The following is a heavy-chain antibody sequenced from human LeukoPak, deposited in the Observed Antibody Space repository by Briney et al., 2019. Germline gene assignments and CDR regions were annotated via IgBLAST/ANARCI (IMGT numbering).Heavy chain of an antibody. D-gene: IGHD2-2*01. Sequence: PGGSLRLSCAASGFTFSSYAMSWVRQAPGKGLEWVSAISGSGGSTYYADSVKGRFTIFRDNSKNTLYLQMNSLRAEDTAVYYCARDSVPDVGFDIWGQGTMVTVST. CDR1: GFTFSSYA. V-gene: IGHV3-23*01. J-gene: IGHJ3*02. CDR2: ISGSGGST. CDR3: ARDSVPDVGFDI.